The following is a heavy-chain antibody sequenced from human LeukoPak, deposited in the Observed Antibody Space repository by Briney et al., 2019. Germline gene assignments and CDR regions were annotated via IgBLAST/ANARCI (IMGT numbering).Heavy chain of an antibody. CDR1: GFTFSSYA. D-gene: IGHD5-18*01. CDR3: ARDPTYRDTAMEGG. V-gene: IGHV3-30*04. Sequence: GRSLRLSCAASGFTFSSYAMHWVRQAPGKGLEWVAVISYDGSNKYYADSVKGRFTISRDNSKNTLYLQMNSLRAEDTAVYYCARDPTYRDTAMEGGWGQGTLVTVSS. CDR2: ISYDGSNK. J-gene: IGHJ4*02.